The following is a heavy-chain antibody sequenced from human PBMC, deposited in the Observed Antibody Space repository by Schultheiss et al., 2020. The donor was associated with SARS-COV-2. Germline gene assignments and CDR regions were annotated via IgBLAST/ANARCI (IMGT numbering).Heavy chain of an antibody. D-gene: IGHD2-15*01. J-gene: IGHJ2*01. CDR3: ARDRRVVAAKVGTYFDL. V-gene: IGHV1-69*05. CDR2: IIPIFGTA. Sequence: SVKVSCKASGGTFSSYAISWVRQAPGQGLEWMGGIIPIFGTANYAQKFRGRVTITSDRSVSTAYMELSSLRSEDMVVYYCARDRRVVAAKVGTYFDLWGRGTLVTVSS. CDR1: GGTFSSYA.